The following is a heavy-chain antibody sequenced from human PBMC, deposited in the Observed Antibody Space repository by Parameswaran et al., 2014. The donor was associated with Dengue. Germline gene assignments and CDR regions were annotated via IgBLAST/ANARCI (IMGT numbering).Heavy chain of an antibody. CDR3: ARDYVDGDNYDPLG. J-gene: IGHJ4*02. Sequence: WIRQPPGKGLQWVANIKDDGSEKYYADSVEGRFTISRDNAKNSLYLQMNSLRAEDTAVYYCARDYVDGDNYDPLGWGQGTLVTVSS. V-gene: IGHV3-7*01. CDR2: IKDDGSEK. D-gene: IGHD5-24*01.